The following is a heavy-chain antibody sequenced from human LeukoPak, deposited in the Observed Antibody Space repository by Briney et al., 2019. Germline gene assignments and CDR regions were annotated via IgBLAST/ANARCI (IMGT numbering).Heavy chain of an antibody. V-gene: IGHV4-31*03. CDR1: GGSISSGGYS. CDR3: ARVPPRGDSSGYLPDAFDI. J-gene: IGHJ3*02. D-gene: IGHD3-22*01. Sequence: SETLSLTCTVSGGSISSGGYSWSWIRQHPGKGLEWIGYIYYSGSTYYNPSLKSRVTTSVDTSKNQFSLKLSSVTAADTAVYYCARVPPRGDSSGYLPDAFDIWGQGTMVTVSS. CDR2: IYYSGST.